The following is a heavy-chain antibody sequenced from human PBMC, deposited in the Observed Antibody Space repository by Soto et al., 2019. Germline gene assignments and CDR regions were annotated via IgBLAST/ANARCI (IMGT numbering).Heavy chain of an antibody. CDR3: ARDPTAHSYGYNSFDY. V-gene: IGHV3-33*01. D-gene: IGHD5-18*01. CDR1: GFTFSSYG. J-gene: IGHJ4*02. Sequence: GGSLRLSCAASGFTFSSYGMHWVRQAPGKGLEWVAVIWYDGSNKYYADSVKGRFTISRDNSKNTLYLQMNSLRAEDTAVYYCARDPTAHSYGYNSFDYWGQGTLVTVSS. CDR2: IWYDGSNK.